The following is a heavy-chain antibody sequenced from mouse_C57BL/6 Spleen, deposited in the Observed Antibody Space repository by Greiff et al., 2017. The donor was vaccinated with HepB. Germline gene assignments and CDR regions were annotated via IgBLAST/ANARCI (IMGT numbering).Heavy chain of an antibody. CDR3: ARHWDVPY. CDR1: GYTFTSYG. J-gene: IGHJ3*01. V-gene: IGHV1-81*01. D-gene: IGHD4-1*01. CDR2: IYPRSGNT. Sequence: VQLQQSGAELARPGASVKLSCKASGYTFTSYGISWVKQRTGQGLEWIGEIYPRSGNTYYTEKFKGKATLTADKSSSPAYMELRSLTSEDSAVYFGARHWDVPYWGQGTLVTVAA.